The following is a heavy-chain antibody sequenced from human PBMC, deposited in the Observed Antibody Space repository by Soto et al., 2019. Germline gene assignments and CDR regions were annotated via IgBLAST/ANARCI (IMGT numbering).Heavy chain of an antibody. V-gene: IGHV3-48*02. CDR1: GFTFSSYS. Sequence: PVGSLRLSCAASGFTFSSYSMNWVRQAPGKGLEWVSYISSSSSTIYYADSVKGRFTISRDNAKNSLYLQMNSLRDEDTAVYYCARDRRHQLLGYYYGMDVWGQGTTVTVSS. D-gene: IGHD2-2*01. CDR2: ISSSSSTI. CDR3: ARDRRHQLLGYYYGMDV. J-gene: IGHJ6*02.